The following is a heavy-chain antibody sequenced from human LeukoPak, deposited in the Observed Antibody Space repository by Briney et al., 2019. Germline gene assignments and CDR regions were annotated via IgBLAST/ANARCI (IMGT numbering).Heavy chain of an antibody. Sequence: SETLSLTCTVSGGSISSYYWSWIRQPPGKGLEWVGYIYYSGSTNYNTSLMSRVTISVDTSKNQFSLKLSSVTAADTAVYYCARLHRLDYFDYWGQGALVTVSS. D-gene: IGHD2-21*01. CDR2: IYYSGST. CDR1: GGSISSYY. J-gene: IGHJ4*02. CDR3: ARLHRLDYFDY. V-gene: IGHV4-59*08.